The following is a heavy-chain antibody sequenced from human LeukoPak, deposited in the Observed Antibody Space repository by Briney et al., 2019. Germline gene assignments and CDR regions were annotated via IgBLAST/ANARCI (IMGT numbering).Heavy chain of an antibody. CDR2: SNPSGGRT. CDR1: GCTFTRYY. J-gene: IGHJ4*02. Sequence: ASVKVSCKASGCTFTRYYMHWVRQARGQGVEWMGISNPSGGRTSYAQRFQGGVTMTRETSTSAVYMEVSRLRSGDTALYYCALGRGGDHIDYSGEPTLVTASS. V-gene: IGHV1-46*01. CDR3: ALGRGGDHIDY. D-gene: IGHD2-21*02.